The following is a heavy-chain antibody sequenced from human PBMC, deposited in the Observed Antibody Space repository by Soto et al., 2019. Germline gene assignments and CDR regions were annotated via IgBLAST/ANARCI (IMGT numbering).Heavy chain of an antibody. J-gene: IGHJ5*02. V-gene: IGHV3-33*01. CDR2: IWYDGSNK. CDR3: ARDARVDGRSVSWFDP. CDR1: GFTFSSYG. D-gene: IGHD2-2*01. Sequence: QVQLVESGGGVVQPGRSLRLSCAASGFTFSSYGMHWVRQAPGKGLEWVAVIWYDGSNKYYADSVKGRFTISRDNSKITLYLQMNSLRAEDTAVYYCARDARVDGRSVSWFDPWGQGTLVTVSS.